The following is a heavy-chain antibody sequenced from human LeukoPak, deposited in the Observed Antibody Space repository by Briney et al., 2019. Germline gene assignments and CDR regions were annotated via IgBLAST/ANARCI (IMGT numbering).Heavy chain of an antibody. V-gene: IGHV4-38-2*02. Sequence: SETLSLTCTVSGYSISSGYYWGWIRQPPGKGLEWIGSIYHSGSTYYNPSLKSRVTISVDTSKNQFSLKLSSVTAADTAVYYCARVGAVASPFDYWGQGTLVTVSS. D-gene: IGHD6-19*01. CDR1: GYSISSGYY. CDR2: IYHSGST. CDR3: ARVGAVASPFDY. J-gene: IGHJ4*02.